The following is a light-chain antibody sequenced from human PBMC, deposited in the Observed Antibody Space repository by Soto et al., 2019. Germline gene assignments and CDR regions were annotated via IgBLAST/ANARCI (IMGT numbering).Light chain of an antibody. Sequence: DIQMTQSPSSVTASVGDRVTITCRATQNLGKWLAWYQQKAGNAPKLLIYSASTLQSGVPPRFSGSGSGTDFTLTIGSLQPEDFATYYCQQSYSTPYSFGRGTKLEIK. V-gene: IGKV1-39*01. CDR1: QNLGKW. CDR3: QQSYSTPYS. J-gene: IGKJ2*03. CDR2: SAS.